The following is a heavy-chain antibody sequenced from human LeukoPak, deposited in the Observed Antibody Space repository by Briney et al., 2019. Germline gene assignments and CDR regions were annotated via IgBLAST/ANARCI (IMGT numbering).Heavy chain of an antibody. Sequence: PGRSLRLSCTASGFTFSTFAMHWGRQAPGKGLEWVSFIGYDGSNKYYADSVKGRFTISRDNSKNMLYLQMNSLRADDTAVYYCARDNSYGYDYWGQG. D-gene: IGHD5-18*01. CDR1: GFTFSTFA. CDR2: IGYDGSNK. CDR3: ARDNSYGYDY. V-gene: IGHV3-33*01. J-gene: IGHJ4*02.